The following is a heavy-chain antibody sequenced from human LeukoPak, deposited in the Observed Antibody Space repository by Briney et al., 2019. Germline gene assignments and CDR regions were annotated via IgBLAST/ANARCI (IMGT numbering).Heavy chain of an antibody. J-gene: IGHJ4*02. CDR1: GFTFGSSA. CDR3: AKDSGYYGLGSYSDY. D-gene: IGHD3-10*01. CDR2: ISGSGGST. Sequence: AGGSLRLSCAASGFTFGSSAMSWVRQAPGKGLEWVSAISGSGGSTYYADSVKGRFTISRDNSKNTLYLQMNSLRAEDTAVYYCAKDSGYYGLGSYSDYWGQGTLVTVSS. V-gene: IGHV3-23*01.